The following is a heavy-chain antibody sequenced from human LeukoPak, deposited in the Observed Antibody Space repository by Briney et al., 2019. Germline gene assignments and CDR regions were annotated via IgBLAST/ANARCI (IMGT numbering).Heavy chain of an antibody. CDR1: GFTVSSSY. CDR2: IYSGGST. J-gene: IGHJ4*02. Sequence: GGSLRLSCAASGFTVSSSYMNWVRQAPGKGLEWVSVIYSGGSTYYADSVKGRFTISRDDSLNTFYLQMNSLRAEDTAVYYCATRLQHHFDYWGQGTQVTVSS. D-gene: IGHD4-11*01. CDR3: ATRLQHHFDY. V-gene: IGHV3-53*01.